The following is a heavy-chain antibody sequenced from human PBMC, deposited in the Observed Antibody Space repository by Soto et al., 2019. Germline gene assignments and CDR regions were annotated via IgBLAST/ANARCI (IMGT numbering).Heavy chain of an antibody. CDR2: IHDSGRS. Sequence: PSETLSLTCTVSSDSITNYYWSWIRQSPGKGLECIGYIHDSGRSNYNPSLKSRVKISVETSKKQFSLKLSSVTAADTAVYYCASSNIAAAGFYYYGMDVWGRGTTVTVSS. V-gene: IGHV4-59*01. CDR3: ASSNIAAAGFYYYGMDV. CDR1: SDSITNYY. D-gene: IGHD6-13*01. J-gene: IGHJ6*02.